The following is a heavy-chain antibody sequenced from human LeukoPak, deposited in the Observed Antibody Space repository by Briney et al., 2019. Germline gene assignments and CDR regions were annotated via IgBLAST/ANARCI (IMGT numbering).Heavy chain of an antibody. CDR3: ARDQASNYCSGGSCEEGVFDY. J-gene: IGHJ4*02. CDR2: ISYDGSNK. D-gene: IGHD2-15*01. V-gene: IGHV3-30*03. CDR1: GFTFSSYG. Sequence: GGSLRLSCAASGFTFSSYGMHWVRQAPGKGLEWVAVISYDGSNKYYADSVKGRFTISRDNSKNTLYLQMNSLRAEDTAVYYCARDQASNYCSGGSCEEGVFDYWGQGTLVTVSS.